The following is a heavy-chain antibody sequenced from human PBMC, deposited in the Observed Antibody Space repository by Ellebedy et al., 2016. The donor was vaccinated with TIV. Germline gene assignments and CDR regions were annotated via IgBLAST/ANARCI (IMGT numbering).Heavy chain of an antibody. CDR1: GFTFSSHA. CDR3: AREAPHFYGDYIRGTFDI. CDR2: ISYDGRSE. Sequence: PGGSLRLSCAASGFTFSSHAMHWVRQAPGKGLEWVAVISYDGRSEFYADSVKGRFTISRDNSKSTLYLQMNRLRVDDTAVYYCAREAPHFYGDYIRGTFDIWGQGTTVTVSS. V-gene: IGHV3-30*04. J-gene: IGHJ3*02. D-gene: IGHD4-17*01.